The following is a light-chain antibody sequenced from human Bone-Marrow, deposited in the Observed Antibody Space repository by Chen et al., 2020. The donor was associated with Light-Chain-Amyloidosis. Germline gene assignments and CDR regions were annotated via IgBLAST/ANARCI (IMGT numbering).Light chain of an antibody. CDR3: ESADSSGTYEVI. CDR2: RDT. Sequence: SYELTQPPSVSVSPGQTARITCSGDDLPTKYAYWYQQKPGQGPVLVLHRDTERPAGISERFAGSGSGTTATLTVSGVRAEGEADYHCESADSSGTYEVIFGGGTALTAL. CDR1: DLPTKY. V-gene: IGLV3-25*03. J-gene: IGLJ2*01.